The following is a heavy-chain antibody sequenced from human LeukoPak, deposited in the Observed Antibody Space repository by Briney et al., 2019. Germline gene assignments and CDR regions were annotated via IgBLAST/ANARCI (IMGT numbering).Heavy chain of an antibody. D-gene: IGHD5-24*01. J-gene: IGHJ4*02. CDR1: GFTFSSYS. V-gene: IGHV3-30*03. CDR2: ISYDGSNK. Sequence: GGSLRLSCGASGFTFSSYSMNWVRQAPGKGLEWVAVISYDGSNKYYADSVKGRFTISRDNSKSTLFLQMNSPSAEDTAVCYCARGRDGWTNWGQGTLVTVSS. CDR3: ARGRDGWTN.